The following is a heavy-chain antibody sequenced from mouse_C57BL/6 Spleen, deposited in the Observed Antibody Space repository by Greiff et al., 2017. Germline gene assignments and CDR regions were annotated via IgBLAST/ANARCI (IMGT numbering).Heavy chain of an antibody. CDR1: GYTFTGYW. Sequence: QVQLQQSGAELMKPGASVKLSCKATGYTFTGYWIEWVKQRPGHGLEWIGEILPGSGSTTYNEKFKGKATFTADTSSNTAYMQLSSLTTEDSAIYYCARRYYGNYRYFDYWGQGTTLTVSS. V-gene: IGHV1-9*01. CDR2: ILPGSGST. J-gene: IGHJ2*01. CDR3: ARRYYGNYRYFDY. D-gene: IGHD2-1*01.